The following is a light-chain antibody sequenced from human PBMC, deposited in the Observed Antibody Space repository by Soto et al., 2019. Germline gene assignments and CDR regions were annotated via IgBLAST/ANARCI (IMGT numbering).Light chain of an antibody. CDR3: QQYNNWPQT. V-gene: IGKV3-15*01. Sequence: EIVMTQSPATLSVSPGERATLSCRASQSVSSNLAWYQQKPGQAPRLLIYGASTRATGIPARFSGSRSGTEFTLTISSLQSEGFAVCYCQQYNNWPQTFGQGTKVEIK. CDR1: QSVSSN. J-gene: IGKJ1*01. CDR2: GAS.